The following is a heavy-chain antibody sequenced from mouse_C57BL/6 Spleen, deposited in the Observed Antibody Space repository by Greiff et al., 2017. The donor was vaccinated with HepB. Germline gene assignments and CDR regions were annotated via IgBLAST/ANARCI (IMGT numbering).Heavy chain of an antibody. D-gene: IGHD2-2*01. CDR3: TRWGGYLCAIDY. Sequence: QVQLQQSGAELVRPGASVTLSCKASGYTFTDYEMHWVKQTPVHGLEWIGAIDPETGGTAYNQKFKGKAILTADKSSSTAYMELRSLTSEDSAVYYCTRWGGYLCAIDYWGQGTSVTVSS. J-gene: IGHJ4*01. CDR2: IDPETGGT. V-gene: IGHV1-15*01. CDR1: GYTFTDYE.